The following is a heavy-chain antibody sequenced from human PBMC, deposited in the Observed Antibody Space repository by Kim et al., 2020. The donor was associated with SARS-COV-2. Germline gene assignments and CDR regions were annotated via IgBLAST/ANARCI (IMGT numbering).Heavy chain of an antibody. J-gene: IGHJ6*02. CDR1: GYSFTSYW. D-gene: IGHD2-2*01. Sequence: GESLKISCKGSGYSFTSYWISWVRQMPGKGLEWMGRIDPSDSYTNYSPSFQGHVTISADKSISTAYLQWSSLKASDTAMYYCARLTPLSSSTSSHGQREDYYYYGMDVWGQGTTVTVSS. CDR3: ARLTPLSSSTSSHGQREDYYYYGMDV. CDR2: IDPSDSYT. V-gene: IGHV5-10-1*01.